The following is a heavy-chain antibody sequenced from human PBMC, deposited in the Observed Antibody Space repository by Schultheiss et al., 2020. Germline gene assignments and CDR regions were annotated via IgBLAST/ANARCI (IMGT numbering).Heavy chain of an antibody. V-gene: IGHV3-21*01. Sequence: GGSLRLSCAASGFTFSSYSMNWVRQAPGKGLEWVSSISSSSSYIYYADSVKGRFTISRDNAKNSLYLQMNSLRAEDTAVYYCARDQVLSGGSFSYWGQGTLVTVSS. CDR2: ISSSSSYI. J-gene: IGHJ4*02. CDR1: GFTFSSYS. CDR3: ARDQVLSGGSFSY. D-gene: IGHD1-26*01.